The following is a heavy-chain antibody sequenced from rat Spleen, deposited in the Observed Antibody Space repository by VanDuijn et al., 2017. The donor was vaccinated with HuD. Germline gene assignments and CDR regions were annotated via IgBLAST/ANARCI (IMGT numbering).Heavy chain of an antibody. J-gene: IGHJ3*01. CDR3: ARRHFGYTDYFDY. Sequence: EVQLVESGGGLVQPGRSLRLSCAASGFTFSDYNMAWVRQAPRKGLEWVAIITYDGSNTYYRDPVKGRFTISRDNAKSTLSLQMDSLRSEDTATYYCARRHFGYTDYFDYWGQGTLVTVSS. D-gene: IGHD1-4*01. CDR2: ITYDGSNT. CDR1: GFTFSDYN. V-gene: IGHV5-7*01.